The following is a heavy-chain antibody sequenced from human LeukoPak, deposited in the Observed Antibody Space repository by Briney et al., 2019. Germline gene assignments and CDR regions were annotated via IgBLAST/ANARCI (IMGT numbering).Heavy chain of an antibody. V-gene: IGHV4-59*08. Sequence: SGTQSLTCTVSGGSLSNYYWSWIRQPPGKGLEWIGYIYYSGSTNYNPSLKTRITISVDTSKNQFSLKLTSVTAADTAVYYCASHYRYAFDNWGQGTLVTVSS. CDR3: ASHYRYAFDN. D-gene: IGHD3-16*02. J-gene: IGHJ3*02. CDR2: IYYSGST. CDR1: GGSLSNYY.